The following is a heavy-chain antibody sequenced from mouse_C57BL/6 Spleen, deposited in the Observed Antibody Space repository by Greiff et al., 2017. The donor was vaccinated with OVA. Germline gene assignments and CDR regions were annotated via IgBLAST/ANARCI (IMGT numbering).Heavy chain of an antibody. Sequence: EVHLVESEGGLVQPGSSMKLSCTASGFTFSDYYMAWVRQVPEKGLEWVANINYDGSSTYYLDSLKSRFIISRDNAKNILYLQMSSLKSEDTATYYCARVYYGSLFDYWGQGTTLTVSS. D-gene: IGHD1-1*01. V-gene: IGHV5-16*01. CDR2: INYDGSST. CDR1: GFTFSDYY. J-gene: IGHJ2*01. CDR3: ARVYYGSLFDY.